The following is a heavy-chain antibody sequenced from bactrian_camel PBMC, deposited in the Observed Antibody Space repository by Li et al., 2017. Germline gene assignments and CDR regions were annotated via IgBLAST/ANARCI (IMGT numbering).Heavy chain of an antibody. V-gene: IGHV3S53*01. CDR1: GYTAVRSC. Sequence: HVQLVESGGGSVQTGGSLRLSCVASGYTAVRSCIGWFRQAPGKEREGVAIIANPGTTIYADSVKGRFTISQDNAMNTLYLQMNSLKPEDTAMYYCAADFRWPGCGYFSTIRERYNYWGQGTQVTVS. CDR2: IANPGTT. J-gene: IGHJ4*01. D-gene: IGHD5*01. CDR3: AADFRWPGCGYFSTIRERYNY.